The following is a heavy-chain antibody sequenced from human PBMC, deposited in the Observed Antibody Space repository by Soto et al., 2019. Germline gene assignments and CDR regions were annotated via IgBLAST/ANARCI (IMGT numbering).Heavy chain of an antibody. D-gene: IGHD3-22*01. CDR2: IWYDGSNK. CDR3: ARDTLYYYDSSGYEY. V-gene: IGHV3-33*01. J-gene: IGHJ4*02. CDR1: GFTFSSYG. Sequence: QVQLVESGGGVVQPGRSLRLSCAASGFTFSSYGMHWVRQAPGKGLEWVAVIWYDGSNKYYADSVKGRFTISRDNSKNTLYLQMKSLRAEDTAVYYCARDTLYYYDSSGYEYWGQGTLVTVSS.